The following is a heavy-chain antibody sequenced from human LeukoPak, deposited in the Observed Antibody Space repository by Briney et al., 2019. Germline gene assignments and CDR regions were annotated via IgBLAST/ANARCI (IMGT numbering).Heavy chain of an antibody. Sequence: HPSETLSLTCTVSGGSISSGGYYWSWIRQHPGKGLEWIGYIYYSGSTYYNPSLKSRVTISVDTSKNQFSLKLSSVTAADTAVYYCARQEYLFYNWFDPWGQGTLVTVSS. CDR3: ARQEYLFYNWFDP. V-gene: IGHV4-31*03. D-gene: IGHD6-6*01. CDR2: IYYSGST. J-gene: IGHJ5*02. CDR1: GGSISSGGYY.